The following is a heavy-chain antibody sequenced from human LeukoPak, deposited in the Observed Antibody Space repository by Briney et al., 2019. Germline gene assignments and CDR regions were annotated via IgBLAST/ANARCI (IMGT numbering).Heavy chain of an antibody. Sequence: KPSETLSLTCAVYGGSFSGYYWSWIRQPPGKGLEWIGEINHSGSTNYNPSLKSRVTISVDTSKNQFSLKLSSVTAADTAVYYCARDRYGGYFDYWGQEPWSPSPQ. J-gene: IGHJ4*01. CDR1: GGSFSGYY. D-gene: IGHD3-10*01. CDR2: INHSGST. V-gene: IGHV4-34*01. CDR3: ARDRYGGYFDY.